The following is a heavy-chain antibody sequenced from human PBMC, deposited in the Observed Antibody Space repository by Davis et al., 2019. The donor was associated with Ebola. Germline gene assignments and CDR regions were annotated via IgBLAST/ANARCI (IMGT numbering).Heavy chain of an antibody. CDR3: ARDSAAGLKPPPNWFDP. Sequence: PSETLSLTCTVSGGSISSYYWGWIRQPPGKGLEWIGSIYYSGSTYYNPSLKSRVTISVDTSKNQFSLKLSSVTAADTAVYYCARDSAAGLKPPPNWFDPWGQGTLVTVSS. J-gene: IGHJ5*02. CDR2: IYYSGST. CDR1: GGSISSYY. D-gene: IGHD6-13*01. V-gene: IGHV4-39*07.